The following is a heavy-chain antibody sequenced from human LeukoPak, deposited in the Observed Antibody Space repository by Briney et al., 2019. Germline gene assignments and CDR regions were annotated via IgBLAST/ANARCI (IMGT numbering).Heavy chain of an antibody. D-gene: IGHD1-26*01. Sequence: SETLSLTCTVSGASIDFESYYWSWVRQSAGKGLEWIGRIDHGGVTNYHPSLQSRVTISLNTSQKQFSLKLSSVTAADTAVYYCARGHDYYSEYFQHWGQGTLVSVSS. CDR1: GASIDFESYY. CDR3: ARGHDYYSEYFQH. J-gene: IGHJ1*01. V-gene: IGHV4-61*02. CDR2: IDHGGVT.